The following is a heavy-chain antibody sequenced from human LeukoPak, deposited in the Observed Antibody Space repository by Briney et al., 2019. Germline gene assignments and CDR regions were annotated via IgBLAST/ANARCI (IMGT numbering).Heavy chain of an antibody. V-gene: IGHV1-18*04. CDR2: ISACNGNT. CDR3: ARDSGAQV. Sequence: GASVTVSCKASGYTLTSYGISWVRQATGQGIELVGWISACNGNTNYAQKLQGSVPMTTATSTSTAYMELRSLRSADTAVYYCARDSGAQVWGQGTLVTVSS. CDR1: GYTLTSYG. J-gene: IGHJ4*02. D-gene: IGHD3-10*01.